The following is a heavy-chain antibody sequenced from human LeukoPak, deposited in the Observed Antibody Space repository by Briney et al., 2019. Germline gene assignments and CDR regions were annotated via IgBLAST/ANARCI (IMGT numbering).Heavy chain of an antibody. CDR1: GFTFSNYW. D-gene: IGHD5-12*01. CDR2: INTDGSGT. CDR3: ARRGYSGYDYGY. Sequence: GGSLRLSCAAFGFTFSNYWMHWVRHAPGKGLEWVSRINTDGSGTTYADSVKGRFTISRDNAKNTLYLQMNSLRAEDTAVYYCARRGYSGYDYGYWGQGTLVTVSS. J-gene: IGHJ4*02. V-gene: IGHV3-74*01.